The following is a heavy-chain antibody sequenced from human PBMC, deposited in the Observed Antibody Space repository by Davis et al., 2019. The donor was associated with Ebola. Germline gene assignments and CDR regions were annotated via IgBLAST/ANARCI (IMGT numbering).Heavy chain of an antibody. CDR2: INHSGST. Sequence: GSLRLSCAVYGGSFSGYYWSWIRQPPGKGLEWIGEINHSGSTNYNPSLKSRVTISVDTSKNQFSLKLSSVTAADTAVYYCARGAGATQLIYYYYGMDVWGQGTTVTVSS. CDR1: GGSFSGYY. CDR3: ARGAGATQLIYYYYGMDV. D-gene: IGHD1-26*01. V-gene: IGHV4-34*01. J-gene: IGHJ6*02.